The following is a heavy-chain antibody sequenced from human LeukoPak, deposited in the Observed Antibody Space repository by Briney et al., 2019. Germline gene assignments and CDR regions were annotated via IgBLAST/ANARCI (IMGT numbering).Heavy chain of an antibody. J-gene: IGHJ6*02. CDR2: LDPEDGET. CDR3: ATTVYYYYGMDV. Sequence: ASVKVSCKVSGYTLTELSMHWVRQAPGKGLEWMGGLDPEDGETIYAQKFQGRVTMTEDTSTDTAYMELSSLRSEDTAVYYCATTVYYYYGMDVWGQGTTVTVSS. V-gene: IGHV1-24*01. CDR1: GYTLTELS.